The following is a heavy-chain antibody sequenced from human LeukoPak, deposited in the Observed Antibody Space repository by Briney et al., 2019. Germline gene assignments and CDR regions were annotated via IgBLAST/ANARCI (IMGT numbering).Heavy chain of an antibody. Sequence: SETLSLTCTVSGGSISSYYWSWIRQPPGKGLEWIGYIYYSGSTNYNPSLKSRVTISVDRSKNQFSLKLSSVTAADTAVYYCARGLGYYDSSGLSWGQGTLVTVSS. CDR3: ARGLGYYDSSGLS. CDR1: GGSISSYY. J-gene: IGHJ5*02. CDR2: IYYSGST. D-gene: IGHD3-22*01. V-gene: IGHV4-59*12.